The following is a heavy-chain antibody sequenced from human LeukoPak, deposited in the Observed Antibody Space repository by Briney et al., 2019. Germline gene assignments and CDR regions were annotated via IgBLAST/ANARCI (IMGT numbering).Heavy chain of an antibody. V-gene: IGHV3-30*18. Sequence: GGSLRLSCAASGFTVSSSYMSWVRQAPGKGLEWVAAISNDGSNKFYTDSVKGRFTISRDNPKTTMNLQMNSLRAEDTAVYYCAKGGGSIGRSYYFDYWGQGTLVTVSS. CDR2: ISNDGSNK. CDR3: AKGGGSIGRSYYFDY. J-gene: IGHJ4*02. D-gene: IGHD2-15*01. CDR1: GFTVSSSY.